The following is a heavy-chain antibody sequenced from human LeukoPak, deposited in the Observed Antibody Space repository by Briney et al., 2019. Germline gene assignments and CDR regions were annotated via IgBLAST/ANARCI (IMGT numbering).Heavy chain of an antibody. J-gene: IGHJ4*02. Sequence: GGSLRLSCAASGFIFGDYYMNWVRQAPGKGLEWVSHTQNKPKGYSTNYAASVKGRFTVSRDDSKNSLWLQMNSLNPEDTALYYCTRDGHASLDYWGQGTLVTVSS. CDR1: GFIFGDYY. CDR2: TQNKPKGYST. V-gene: IGHV3-72*01. CDR3: TRDGHASLDY. D-gene: IGHD2-2*01.